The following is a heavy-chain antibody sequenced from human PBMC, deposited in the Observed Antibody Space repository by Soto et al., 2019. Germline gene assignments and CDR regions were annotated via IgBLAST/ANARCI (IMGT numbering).Heavy chain of an antibody. D-gene: IGHD3-22*01. J-gene: IGHJ1*01. CDR2: IIPILGIA. CDR1: GGTFSSYT. CDR3: ASMTYYYDSSGYYYGYFQH. Sequence: QVQLVQSGAEVKKPGSSVKVSCKASGGTFSSYTISWVRQAPGQGLEWMGRIIPILGIANYAQKFQGRVTITADKSTSTAYMELSSLRSEDTAVYYCASMTYYYDSSGYYYGYFQHWGQGTLVTVSS. V-gene: IGHV1-69*02.